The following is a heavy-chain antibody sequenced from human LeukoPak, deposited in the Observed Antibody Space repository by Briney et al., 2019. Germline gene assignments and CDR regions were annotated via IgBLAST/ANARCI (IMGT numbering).Heavy chain of an antibody. V-gene: IGHV3-33*01. CDR1: GFTFSSYG. Sequence: PGRSLRLSCAASGFTFSSYGMHWVRQAPGKGLEWVAVIWYDGSNKYYADSVKGRFTISRDNSKNTLYLQMNSLRAEDTAVYYCARGSTSVDDYFDYWRQGTLVTVSS. CDR3: ARGSTSVDDYFDY. J-gene: IGHJ4*02. D-gene: IGHD6-6*01. CDR2: IWYDGSNK.